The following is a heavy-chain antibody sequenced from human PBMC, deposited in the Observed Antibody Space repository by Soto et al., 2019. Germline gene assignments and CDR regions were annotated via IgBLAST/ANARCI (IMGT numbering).Heavy chain of an antibody. D-gene: IGHD3-22*01. CDR1: GDSISRIDYY. V-gene: IGHV4-31*03. J-gene: IGHJ3*02. Sequence: SETLSLTCSVSGDSISRIDYYWTWIRQHPEKGLEWIGNIYFRGNTYYSPSLESRLTISVDTSKNQFSLKLTSVAAADTAVYYCAREGGSYDSGGYLIRGAFDIWGQGTMVTVSS. CDR2: IYFRGNT. CDR3: AREGGSYDSGGYLIRGAFDI.